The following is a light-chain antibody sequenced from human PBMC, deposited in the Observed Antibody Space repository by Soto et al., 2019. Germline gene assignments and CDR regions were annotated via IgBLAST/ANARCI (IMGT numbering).Light chain of an antibody. V-gene: IGKV3-15*01. CDR1: QSVRNN. Sequence: EIVMTQSPATLSLSPGERATLSCRASQSVRNNYLAWYQQKPGQAPRFLIYAASNRATGIPARISGSGSGTEFTLTISSLQSEDFAVYYCQQYNKWRTFGQGTKVDIK. CDR3: QQYNKWRT. CDR2: AAS. J-gene: IGKJ1*01.